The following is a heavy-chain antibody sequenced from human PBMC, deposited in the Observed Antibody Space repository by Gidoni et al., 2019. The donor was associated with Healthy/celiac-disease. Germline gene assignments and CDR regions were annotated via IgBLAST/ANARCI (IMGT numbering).Heavy chain of an antibody. D-gene: IGHD2-15*01. CDR1: GYSFTSYW. CDR2: IYPGDSDT. Sequence: EVQLVQSGAEVKKPGESLKISCKGSGYSFTSYWIGWVRQMPGKGLGWKGLIYPGDSDTRYSPSFQGQVTISADKAISTAYLQWSSLKASDTAMYYCARPTRYCSGGSCYFGYWGQGTLVTVSS. CDR3: ARPTRYCSGGSCYFGY. J-gene: IGHJ4*02. V-gene: IGHV5-51*01.